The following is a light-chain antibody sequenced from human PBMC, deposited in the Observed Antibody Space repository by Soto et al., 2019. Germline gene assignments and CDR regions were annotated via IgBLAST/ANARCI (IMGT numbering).Light chain of an antibody. CDR3: QQYNNCPPYT. V-gene: IGKV3-15*01. CDR1: QSVSSN. J-gene: IGKJ2*01. Sequence: EIVMTQSPATLSVSPGERATLSCRASQSVSSNLAWYQQKPGQAPRLLIYGASTRDTGIPARFSGSGSGTEFTLTISSLQSEDFAVYYCQQYNNCPPYTFGQGTKLEIK. CDR2: GAS.